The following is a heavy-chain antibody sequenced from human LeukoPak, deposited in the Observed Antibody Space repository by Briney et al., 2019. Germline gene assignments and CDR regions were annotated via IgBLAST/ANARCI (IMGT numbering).Heavy chain of an antibody. D-gene: IGHD5-12*01. V-gene: IGHV4-59*08. CDR1: GGSISSYY. CDR3: ARTGYDFNEGQFDY. Sequence: PSETLSLTCTVSGGSISSYYWSWLRQPPGKGLEWIGYIYYSGSTNYNPSLKSRVTISVDTSKHQFSLKLSSVTAADTAVYYCARTGYDFNEGQFDYWGQGTLVTVSS. CDR2: IYYSGST. J-gene: IGHJ4*02.